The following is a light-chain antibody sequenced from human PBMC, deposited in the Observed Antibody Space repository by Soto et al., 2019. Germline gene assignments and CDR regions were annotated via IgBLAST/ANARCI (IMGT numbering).Light chain of an antibody. CDR3: AAWDVSLVV. V-gene: IGLV1-44*01. Sequence: QSVLTQPPSASGTPGQRVTISCSGSSSNIGTNTVIWYQQLPGAAPKLLIYSDNQRPSGVPDRFSGSKSGTSASLAISGLQSEDEPDYNCAAWDVSLVVFGGGTKLTVL. CDR2: SDN. CDR1: SSNIGTNT. J-gene: IGLJ2*01.